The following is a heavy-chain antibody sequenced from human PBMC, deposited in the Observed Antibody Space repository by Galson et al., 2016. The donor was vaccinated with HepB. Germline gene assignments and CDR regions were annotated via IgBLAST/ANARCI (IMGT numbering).Heavy chain of an antibody. CDR1: TFTFSDYR. V-gene: IGHV3-21*01. J-gene: IGHJ6*03. Sequence: SLRLSCAASTFTFSDYRMNWVRQAPGKGLEWVSFISGRSSYIYYADSVEGRFTVPRDNATNSLYLQMNSLRAEDTAVYYCARVSPVDYYYYMDVWGRGTTVTVS. CDR3: ARVSPVDYYYYMDV. CDR2: ISGRSSYI.